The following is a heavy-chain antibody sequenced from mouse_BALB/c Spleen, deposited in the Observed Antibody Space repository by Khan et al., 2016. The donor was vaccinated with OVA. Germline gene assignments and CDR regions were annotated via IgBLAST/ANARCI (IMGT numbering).Heavy chain of an antibody. J-gene: IGHJ3*01. V-gene: IGHV1S81*02. CDR2: INPSNGGT. CDR1: GYTFTSYY. D-gene: IGHD2-10*02. CDR3: TRSGYGSFAY. Sequence: QMQLKQSGAELVKPGASVKLSCKASGYTFTSYYMYWVKQRPGQGLEWIGEINPSNGGTNFNEKFKSKATLTVDRSSSTAYMQLSSLTSEDSAVYYCTRSGYGSFAYWGQGTLVTVSA.